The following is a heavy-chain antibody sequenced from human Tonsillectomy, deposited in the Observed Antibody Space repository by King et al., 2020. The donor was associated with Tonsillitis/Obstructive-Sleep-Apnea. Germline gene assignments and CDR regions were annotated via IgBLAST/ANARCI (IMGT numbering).Heavy chain of an antibody. CDR3: AGPIGVDYGGNSADEEGGFDI. J-gene: IGHJ3*02. CDR1: GGSISSSSYY. CDR2: IYYSGST. Sequence: QLQESGPGLVKPSETLSLTCTVSGGSISSSSYYWGWIRQPPGKGLEWIGSIYYSGSTYCKPSLKSRVTTSVDTSKNQFSLKLSSVTAADTAVYYCAGPIGVDYGGNSADEEGGFDIWGQGTMVTVSS. V-gene: IGHV4-39*01. D-gene: IGHD4-23*01.